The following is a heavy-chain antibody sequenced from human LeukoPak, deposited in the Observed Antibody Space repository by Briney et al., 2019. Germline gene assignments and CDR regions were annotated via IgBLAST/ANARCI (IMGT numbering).Heavy chain of an antibody. J-gene: IGHJ6*01. CDR1: GGTFGSYV. CDR2: ILPMFGKT. Sequence: GASVTVSCKASGGTFGSYVVTWVRQAPGQGLEWMGGILPMFGKTNYGQRFQGRVTITADESTSTAYMELSSLRSEDTAVYYCAREPSAYDGSGRGPLGYYYHG. V-gene: IGHV1-69*13. CDR3: AREPSAYDGSGRGPLGYYYHG. D-gene: IGHD3-10*01.